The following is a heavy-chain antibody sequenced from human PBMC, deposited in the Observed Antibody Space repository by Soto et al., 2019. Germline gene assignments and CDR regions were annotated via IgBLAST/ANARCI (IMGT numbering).Heavy chain of an antibody. D-gene: IGHD6-19*01. CDR1: GYTFTSYC. V-gene: IGHV1-18*01. CDR3: ARDGAVAGRDGMDV. CDR2: ISAYNGNT. J-gene: IGHJ6*02. Sequence: ASVKVSCKASGYTFTSYCISWVRQAPGQGLEWMGWISAYNGNTNYAQKLQGRVTMTTDTSTSTAYMELRSLRSDDTAVYYCARDGAVAGRDGMDVWGQGTTVTVSS.